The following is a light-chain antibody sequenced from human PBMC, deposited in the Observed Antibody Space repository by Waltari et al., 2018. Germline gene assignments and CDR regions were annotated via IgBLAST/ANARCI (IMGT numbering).Light chain of an antibody. V-gene: IGKV2-30*02. CDR2: NVS. J-gene: IGKJ4*02. CDR1: QGLVHSDGNTY. Sequence: DVVMTQSPLSLPVTLGQPASISCRSSQGLVHSDGNTYLNWFQQRPGQSPRRLLYNVSKRDSGVPDRFSGSGSGTDFTLKISRVEAEDVGVYYCMEGTHWPPTFGRAEALT. CDR3: MEGTHWPPTFGRAEALT.